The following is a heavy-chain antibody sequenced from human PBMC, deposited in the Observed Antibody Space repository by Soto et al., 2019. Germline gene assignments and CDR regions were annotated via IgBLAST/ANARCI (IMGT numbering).Heavy chain of an antibody. Sequence: PGESLKISCKGSGYSFTSYWIGWVRQMPGKGLEWMGIIYPGDSDTRYSPSFQGQVTISADKSISTAYLQWSSLKASDTAMYYCARQGYSSSWYIGSHYYYGMDVWGQGTTVTVSS. D-gene: IGHD6-13*01. V-gene: IGHV5-51*01. CDR3: ARQGYSSSWYIGSHYYYGMDV. J-gene: IGHJ6*02. CDR2: IYPGDSDT. CDR1: GYSFTSYW.